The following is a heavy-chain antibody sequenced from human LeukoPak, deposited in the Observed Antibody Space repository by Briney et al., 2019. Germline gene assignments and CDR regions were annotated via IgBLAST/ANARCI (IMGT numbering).Heavy chain of an antibody. J-gene: IGHJ6*03. CDR3: ARHIAARLASGYYYYMDV. CDR2: IYYRGST. D-gene: IGHD6-6*01. CDR1: GGSISSYY. V-gene: IGHV4-59*01. Sequence: SETLSLTCTVSGGSISSYYWSWIRQPPGKGPEYIGDIYYRGSTNYNPSLTSRVTMSIEVSKNNFSLKLSSVTAADTAVYYCARHIAARLASGYYYYMDVWGKGTTVTVSS.